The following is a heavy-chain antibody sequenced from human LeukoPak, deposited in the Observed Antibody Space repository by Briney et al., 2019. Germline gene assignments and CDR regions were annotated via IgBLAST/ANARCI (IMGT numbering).Heavy chain of an antibody. D-gene: IGHD5-12*01. CDR2: IYPGDSHT. J-gene: IGHJ4*02. CDR1: GYRFTSYW. V-gene: IGHV5-51*01. Sequence: GESLKISCKGSGYRFTSYWIGWVRQMPGKGLEWMGIIYPGDSHTTYSPSFQGQVTISADKSIITAYLQWSSLKASDTAMYYCARQGETYSGYDFDYWGQGTLVTVSS. CDR3: ARQGETYSGYDFDY.